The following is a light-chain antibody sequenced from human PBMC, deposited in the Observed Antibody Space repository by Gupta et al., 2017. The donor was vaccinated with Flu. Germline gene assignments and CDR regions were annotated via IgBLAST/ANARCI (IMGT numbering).Light chain of an antibody. J-gene: IGKJ1*01. CDR3: KQSDSNPTRT. CDR1: QSISSY. Sequence: DIQMTQSPSSLSASVGDRVTITCRASQSISSYLTWYQQKPGKAPKLLIYAASSWQRGVPSRSSGSGYGLDLTLTISRRQQEDFATYYFKQSDSNPTRTFGQGTKVEIK. CDR2: AAS. V-gene: IGKV1-39*01.